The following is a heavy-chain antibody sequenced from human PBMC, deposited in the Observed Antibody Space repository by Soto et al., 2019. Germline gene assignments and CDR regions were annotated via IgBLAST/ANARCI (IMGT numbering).Heavy chain of an antibody. Sequence: ASVKVSCKASGYTFTGYYMHWVRQAPGQGLAWMGWINPNSGGTNYAQKFQGRVTMTRDTSISTAYMELSRLRSDDTAVYYCAREGGGGSPNWFDPWGQGTLVTVSS. J-gene: IGHJ5*02. CDR1: GYTFTGYY. D-gene: IGHD1-26*01. V-gene: IGHV1-2*02. CDR3: AREGGGGSPNWFDP. CDR2: INPNSGGT.